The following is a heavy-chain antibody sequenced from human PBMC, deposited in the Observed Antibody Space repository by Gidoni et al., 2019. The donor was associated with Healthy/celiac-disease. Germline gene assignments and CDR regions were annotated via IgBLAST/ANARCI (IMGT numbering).Heavy chain of an antibody. CDR3: TTHPIYGDYGSP. CDR2: IKSKTDGGTT. J-gene: IGHJ5*02. Sequence: EVQLVESGGGLVKPGGSLRLSCAASGFTFSNAWMSWVRQAPGKGLEWVGRIKSKTDGGTTDYAAPVKGRFTISRDDSKNTLYLQMNSLKTEDTAVYYCTTHPIYGDYGSPWGQGTLVTVSS. D-gene: IGHD4-17*01. V-gene: IGHV3-15*01. CDR1: GFTFSNAW.